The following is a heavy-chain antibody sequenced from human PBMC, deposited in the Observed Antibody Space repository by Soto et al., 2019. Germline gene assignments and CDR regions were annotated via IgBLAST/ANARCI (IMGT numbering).Heavy chain of an antibody. V-gene: IGHV1-2*02. D-gene: IGHD3-16*02. CDR2: ISPSSGGT. Sequence: QVQLVQSASEVQKPVTSVTVSCKASGYSFNDYYIHWVRQAPGQGPEWLGWISPSSGGTHYAPKFEGRVTLTRDTSISTAYMYLSTLRSDDTAVYYCARGTRKELWFPNGYWGQGTLVTVSS. J-gene: IGHJ4*02. CDR1: GYSFNDYY. CDR3: ARGTRKELWFPNGY.